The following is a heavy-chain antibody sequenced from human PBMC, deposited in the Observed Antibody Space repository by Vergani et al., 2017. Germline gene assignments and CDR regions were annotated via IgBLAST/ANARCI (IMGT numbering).Heavy chain of an antibody. CDR1: GGTFSSYA. V-gene: IGHV1-69*01. CDR3: SRSSHSHYYDSSGYYSG. Sequence: QVQLVQSGAEVKKPGSSVKVSCKASGGTFSSYAISWVRQAPGQGLEWMGGSIPIFGTANYAQKFQGRVTITADESTSTAYMELSSLRSEDTAVYYCSRSSHSHYYDSSGYYSGWGQGTLVTVSS. CDR2: SIPIFGTA. D-gene: IGHD3-22*01. J-gene: IGHJ4*02.